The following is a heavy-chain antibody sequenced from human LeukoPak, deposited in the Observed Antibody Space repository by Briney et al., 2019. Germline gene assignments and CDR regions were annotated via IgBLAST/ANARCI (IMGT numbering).Heavy chain of an antibody. D-gene: IGHD1-7*01. V-gene: IGHV1-24*01. CDR1: GYTLTELS. CDR3: AISTGTTSLDPFDY. J-gene: IGHJ4*02. CDR2: FDPEDGET. Sequence: GASVKVSCKVSGYTLTELSMHWVRQAPGKGLEWMGGFDPEDGETIYAQKFQGRVTITADESTSTAYMELSSLRSEDTAVYYCAISTGTTSLDPFDYWGQGTLVTVSS.